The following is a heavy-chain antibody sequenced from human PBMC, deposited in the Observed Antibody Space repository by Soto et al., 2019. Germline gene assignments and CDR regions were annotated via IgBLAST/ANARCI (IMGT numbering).Heavy chain of an antibody. CDR2: ISGSGGST. D-gene: IGHD2-2*01. Sequence: EVQLLESGGGLEQPGGSLRLSCVGSGHTFHNYAMTWVRQAPGKGLELVSGISGSGGSTYYADSVRGRFTISRDDSKNTLYLQMNSLRAEDTAVYYCAKVSRGIGVVPAALNWGQGTRVTVSS. V-gene: IGHV3-23*01. CDR1: GHTFHNYA. CDR3: AKVSRGIGVVPAALN. J-gene: IGHJ4*02.